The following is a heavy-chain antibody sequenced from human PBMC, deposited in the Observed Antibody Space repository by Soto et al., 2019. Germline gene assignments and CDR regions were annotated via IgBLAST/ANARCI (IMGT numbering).Heavy chain of an antibody. CDR1: GGSISSGDFY. D-gene: IGHD2-15*01. J-gene: IGHJ6*02. CDR3: ARLPFLCSRGGCNYNFYRLDV. Sequence: SETLSLTCTVSGGSISSGDFYWTWIRQPPGKGLEWIGHIFYSGSTYYNPSLKSRIAISVDTSRNQFSLKVNSVTAADTAVYYCARLPFLCSRGGCNYNFYRLDVWGQGTTVTVSS. CDR2: IFYSGST. V-gene: IGHV4-30-4*01.